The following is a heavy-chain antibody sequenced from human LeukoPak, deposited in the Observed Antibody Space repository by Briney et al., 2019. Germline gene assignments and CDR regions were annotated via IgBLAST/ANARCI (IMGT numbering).Heavy chain of an antibody. Sequence: SETLSLTCTVSGGSISSSSYYWGWIRQPPGKGLEWIGSIYYSGSTYYNPSLKSRVTISVDTSKNQFSLKLSSVTAADTAVYYCARQRTSYGYDYWGQGTLVTVSS. CDR2: IYYSGST. J-gene: IGHJ4*02. D-gene: IGHD5-18*01. V-gene: IGHV4-39*01. CDR3: ARQRTSYGYDY. CDR1: GGSISSSSYY.